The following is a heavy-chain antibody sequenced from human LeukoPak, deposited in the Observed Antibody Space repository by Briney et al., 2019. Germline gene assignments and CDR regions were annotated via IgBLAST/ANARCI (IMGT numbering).Heavy chain of an antibody. D-gene: IGHD3-9*01. CDR3: AKVSGVVLRYFDWSPIPISDIDY. CDR2: ISGSGGST. Sequence: PGGSLRLSCAASGFTFSSYAMSWVRQAPGKGLEWVSAISGSGGSTYYADSVKGRFTISRDNSKNTLYLQMNSLRAEDTAVYYCAKVSGVVLRYFDWSPIPISDIDYWGQGALLTVSS. CDR1: GFTFSSYA. J-gene: IGHJ4*02. V-gene: IGHV3-23*01.